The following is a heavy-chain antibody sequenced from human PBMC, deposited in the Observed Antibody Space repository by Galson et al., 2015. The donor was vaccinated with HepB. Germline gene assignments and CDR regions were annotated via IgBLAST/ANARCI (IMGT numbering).Heavy chain of an antibody. V-gene: IGHV4-38-2*01. Sequence: ETLSLTCAVSGYSISSGYYWGWIRQPPGKGLEWIGSIYHSGSTYYNPSLKSRVTISVDTSKNQFSLKLSSVTAADTAVYYCARGARVIVVVPFDYWGQGTLVTVSS. CDR1: GYSISSGYY. D-gene: IGHD3-22*01. CDR3: ARGARVIVVVPFDY. J-gene: IGHJ4*02. CDR2: IYHSGST.